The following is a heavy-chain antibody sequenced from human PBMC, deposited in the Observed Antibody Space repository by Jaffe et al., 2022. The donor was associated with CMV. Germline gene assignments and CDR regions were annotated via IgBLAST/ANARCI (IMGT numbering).Heavy chain of an antibody. CDR2: IIPILGIA. CDR3: ARDSHTYYYGSGSYPTPDYFDY. Sequence: QVQLVQSGAEVKKPGSSVKVSCKASGGTFSSYAISWVRQAPGQGLEWMGRIIPILGIANYAQKFQGRVTITADKSTSTAYMELSSLRSEDTAVYYCARDSHTYYYGSGSYPTPDYFDYWGQGTLVTVSS. CDR1: GGTFSSYA. D-gene: IGHD3-10*01. J-gene: IGHJ4*02. V-gene: IGHV1-69*09.